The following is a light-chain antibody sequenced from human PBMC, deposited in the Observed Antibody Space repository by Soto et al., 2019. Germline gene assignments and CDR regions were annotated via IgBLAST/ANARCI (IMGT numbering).Light chain of an antibody. J-gene: IGKJ1*01. CDR3: RHYHRTPWT. CDR1: QSVLSRSNNKNC. Sequence: DIVMTQSPESLAVSLGERATINCNSIQSVLSRSNNKNCLAWYQQKSGQPPKLLIYWSSARESGVSDRFSGSESETDFTLCNRSLRAEDLGEDNCRHYHRTPWTFGQGPRVDI. V-gene: IGKV4-1*01. CDR2: WSS.